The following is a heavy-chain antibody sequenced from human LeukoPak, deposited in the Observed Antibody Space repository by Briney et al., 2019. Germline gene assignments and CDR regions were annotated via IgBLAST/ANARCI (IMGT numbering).Heavy chain of an antibody. CDR2: ISWNSGSI. Sequence: PGGSLRLSCAASGFTFDDYAMHWVRQAPGKGLEWVSGISWNSGSIGYADSVKGRFTISRDNAKNSLYLQMNSLRAEDTALYYCSKDATIAARPRRXRRXYYYYYYMDVWGKGTTVTVSS. CDR3: SKDATIAARPRRXRRXYYYYYYMDV. V-gene: IGHV3-9*01. CDR1: GFTFDDYA. D-gene: IGHD6-6*01. J-gene: IGHJ6*03.